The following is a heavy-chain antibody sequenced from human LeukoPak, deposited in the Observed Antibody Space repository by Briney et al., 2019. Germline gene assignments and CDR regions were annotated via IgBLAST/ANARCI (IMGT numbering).Heavy chain of an antibody. V-gene: IGHV4-39*07. CDR2: IHYSGTT. J-gene: IGHJ4*02. CDR1: GGSISSSTYY. D-gene: IGHD1-26*01. CDR3: ATSGSYYRPFDY. Sequence: PSETLSLTCTVSGGSISSSTYYWGWIRQPPGKGLEWIGSIHYSGTTYYYPSLESRVTISVDTSKNHFSLKLTSVTAADTAVYYCATSGSYYRPFDYWGQGTLVTVSS.